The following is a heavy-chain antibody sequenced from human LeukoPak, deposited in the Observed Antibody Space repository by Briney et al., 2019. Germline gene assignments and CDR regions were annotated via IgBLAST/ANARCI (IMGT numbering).Heavy chain of an antibody. Sequence: PSQTLSLTCTVSGGSISSGSYYWSWIRQPAGKGLEWIGRIYTSGSTNYNPSLKSRVTISVDTSKNQFSLKLSSVAAADTAAYYCARDRGYSGWYESLFDYWGQGTLVTVSS. J-gene: IGHJ4*02. D-gene: IGHD6-19*01. V-gene: IGHV4-61*02. CDR2: IYTSGST. CDR1: GGSISSGSYY. CDR3: ARDRGYSGWYESLFDY.